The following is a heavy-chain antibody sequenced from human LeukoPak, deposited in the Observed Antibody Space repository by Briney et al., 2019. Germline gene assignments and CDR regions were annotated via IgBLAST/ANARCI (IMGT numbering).Heavy chain of an antibody. D-gene: IGHD3-22*01. Sequence: SGGSLRPSCAASGFTFSSYSMNWVRQAPGKGLEWVSSISSSSSYIYYADSVKGRFTISRDNAKNSLYLQMNSLRAEDTAVYYCAREWGAVYDSSGYYPDYWGQGTLVTVSS. CDR2: ISSSSSYI. CDR1: GFTFSSYS. J-gene: IGHJ4*02. V-gene: IGHV3-21*01. CDR3: AREWGAVYDSSGYYPDY.